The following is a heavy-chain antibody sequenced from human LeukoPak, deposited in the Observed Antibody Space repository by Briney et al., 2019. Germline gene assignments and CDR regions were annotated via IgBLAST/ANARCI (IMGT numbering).Heavy chain of an antibody. J-gene: IGHJ4*02. CDR2: IRYDGSNK. D-gene: IGHD2-2*01. CDR1: GFTFSSYG. Sequence: PGGSLRLSCAASGFTFSSYGMHWVRQAPGKGLEWVAFIRYDGSNKYYADSVKGRFTISRDNSKNTLYLQMNSLRAEDTAVYYCAKDEGYCSSTSCHLFDYWAREPWSPSPQ. CDR3: AKDEGYCSSTSCHLFDY. V-gene: IGHV3-30*02.